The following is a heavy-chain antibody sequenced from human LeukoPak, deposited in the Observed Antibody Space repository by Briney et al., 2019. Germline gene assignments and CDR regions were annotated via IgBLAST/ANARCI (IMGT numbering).Heavy chain of an antibody. Sequence: GPVKVSCKASGYTFTGYYMHWVRQAPGQGLEWMGWISAYNGNTNYAQKLQGRVTMTTDTSTSTAYMELRSLRSDDTAVYYCARVIAAAGQGGDYWGQGTLVTVSS. J-gene: IGHJ4*02. CDR3: ARVIAAAGQGGDY. V-gene: IGHV1-18*04. D-gene: IGHD6-13*01. CDR1: GYTFTGYY. CDR2: ISAYNGNT.